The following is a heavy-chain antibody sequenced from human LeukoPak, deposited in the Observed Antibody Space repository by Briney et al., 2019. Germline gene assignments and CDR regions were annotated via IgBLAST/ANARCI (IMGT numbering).Heavy chain of an antibody. D-gene: IGHD3-22*01. V-gene: IGHV3-33*01. CDR2: IWYDGSNK. J-gene: IGHJ3*02. CDR1: GFTFSSYG. CDR3: ARDGDSSGGFDI. Sequence: PGGSLRLSCAASGFTFSSYGMHWVRQAPGKGLEWVAVIWYDGSNKYYADSVKGRFTISRDNAKNSLYLQMNSLRAEDTAVYYCARDGDSSGGFDIWGQGTMVTVSS.